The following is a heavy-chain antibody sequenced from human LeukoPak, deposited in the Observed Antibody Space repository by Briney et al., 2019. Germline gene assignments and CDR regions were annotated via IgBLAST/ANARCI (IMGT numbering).Heavy chain of an antibody. Sequence: SETLSLTCTVSGGSISSYYWSWIRQPPGKGLEWIGYIYYSGSTNYNPSLKSRVTISVDTSKNQFSLKLSSVTAEDTAVYYCARDSSVTGDAFDIWGQGTMVTVSS. J-gene: IGHJ3*02. V-gene: IGHV4-59*01. D-gene: IGHD6-19*01. CDR3: ARDSSVTGDAFDI. CDR1: GGSISSYY. CDR2: IYYSGST.